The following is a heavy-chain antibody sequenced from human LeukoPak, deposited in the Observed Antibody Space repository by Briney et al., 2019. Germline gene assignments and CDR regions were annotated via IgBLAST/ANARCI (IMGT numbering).Heavy chain of an antibody. CDR3: ARLIQASGSYHEGNWFDP. J-gene: IGHJ5*02. Sequence: GESLKISCKGSVYSFTSYWIGWVRQLPGKGLEWMGIIYPGDSDTRYSPSFQGQVTISADKSISTAYLQWSSLKASDTALYYCARLIQASGSYHEGNWFDPWGQGTLVTVSS. CDR1: VYSFTSYW. V-gene: IGHV5-51*01. D-gene: IGHD3-10*01. CDR2: IYPGDSDT.